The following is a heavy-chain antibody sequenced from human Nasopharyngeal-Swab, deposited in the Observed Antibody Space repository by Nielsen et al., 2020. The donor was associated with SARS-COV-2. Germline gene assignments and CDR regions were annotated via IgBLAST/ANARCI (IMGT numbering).Heavy chain of an antibody. Sequence: GESLKISCAASGFTFSTYAMYWVRQPPAKGLEWVSIISGSGGSTYYADSVKGRFTISRDNSKNTLYLEMNSLRADDTAIYYCAKDSLYYGSGSFQNWFDPWGQGTQVTVSS. J-gene: IGHJ5*02. CDR2: ISGSGGST. V-gene: IGHV3-23*01. D-gene: IGHD3-10*01. CDR1: GFTFSTYA. CDR3: AKDSLYYGSGSFQNWFDP.